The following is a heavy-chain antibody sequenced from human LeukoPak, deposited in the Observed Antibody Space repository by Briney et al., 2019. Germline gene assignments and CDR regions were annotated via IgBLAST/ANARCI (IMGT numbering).Heavy chain of an antibody. V-gene: IGHV4-39*01. CDR2: IYYSGST. CDR3: ARQPAPFQSGGVY. J-gene: IGHJ4*02. CDR1: GGSISSSSYY. Sequence: SETLSLTCTVSGGSISSSSYYWGWIRQPPGKRLEWIGSIYYSGSTYYNPSLKSRVTISVDTSKNQFSLKLSSVTAADTAVYYCARQPAPFQSGGVYWGQGTLVTVSS. D-gene: IGHD6-25*01.